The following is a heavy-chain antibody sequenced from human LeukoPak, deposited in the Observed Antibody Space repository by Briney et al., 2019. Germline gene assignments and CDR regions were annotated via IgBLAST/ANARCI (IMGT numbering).Heavy chain of an antibody. V-gene: IGHV3-23*01. J-gene: IGHJ4*02. Sequence: GGSLRLSCAASGFTFTSYAMSWVRQAPGKGLEWVSAISSSGGTTYYVDSVKGRFTISRDNSKNTLYMQMHSLRAEDTAVYYCAKALGSIVVTTTDYWGQGTLVTVSS. CDR1: GFTFTSYA. CDR3: AKALGSIVVTTTDY. CDR2: ISSSGGTT. D-gene: IGHD5-12*01.